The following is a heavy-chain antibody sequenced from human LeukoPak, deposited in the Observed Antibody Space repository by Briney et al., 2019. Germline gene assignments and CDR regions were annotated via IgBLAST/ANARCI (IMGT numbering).Heavy chain of an antibody. Sequence: GSLRLSRAASGFTFSSYAMSWVRQAPGKGLEWVSAISGSGGSTYYADSVKGRFTISRDNSKNTLYLQMNSLRAEDTAVYYCARGPEDYYDSSGYFDYWGQGTLVTVSS. CDR2: ISGSGGST. CDR3: ARGPEDYYDSSGYFDY. J-gene: IGHJ4*02. V-gene: IGHV3-23*01. CDR1: GFTFSSYA. D-gene: IGHD3-22*01.